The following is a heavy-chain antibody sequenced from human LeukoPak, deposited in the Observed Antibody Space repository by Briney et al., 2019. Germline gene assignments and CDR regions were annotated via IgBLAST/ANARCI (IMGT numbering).Heavy chain of an antibody. D-gene: IGHD3-22*01. CDR1: GGSISSYY. CDR2: IYYSGST. CDR3: AKDPTHYRVWDDYDSSVLSC. Sequence: SETLSLTCTVSGGSISSYYWSWIRQPPGKGLEWIGYIYYSGSTNYNPSLKSRVTISVDTSKNQFSLKLSSVTAADTAVYYCAKDPTHYRVWDDYDSSVLSCWGQGTLVTVSS. V-gene: IGHV4-59*01. J-gene: IGHJ4*02.